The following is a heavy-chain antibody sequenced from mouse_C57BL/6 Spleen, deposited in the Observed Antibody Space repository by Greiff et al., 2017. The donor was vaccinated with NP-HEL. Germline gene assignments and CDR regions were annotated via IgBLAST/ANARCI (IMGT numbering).Heavy chain of an antibody. V-gene: IGHV1-54*01. J-gene: IGHJ4*01. Sequence: VQLQQSGAELVRPGTSVKVSCKASGYAFTNYLIEWVKQRPGQGLEWIGVINPGSGGTNYNEKFKGKATLTADKSSSTAYMQLSSLTSEDSAVYVCARGDDRYAMDYWGQGTSVTVSS. D-gene: IGHD2-12*01. CDR2: INPGSGGT. CDR1: GYAFTNYL. CDR3: ARGDDRYAMDY.